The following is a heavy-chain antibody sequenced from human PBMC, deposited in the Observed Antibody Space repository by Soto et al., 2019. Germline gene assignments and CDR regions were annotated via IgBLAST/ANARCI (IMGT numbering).Heavy chain of an antibody. V-gene: IGHV5-51*01. J-gene: IGHJ4*02. CDR3: ARQGTSRGSDYAAFDF. Sequence: PGESLKISCKGSRYSFTSYWVAWVGQVPGNGLEWMGVIYAGASDIRYSPSFEGHVTISADKSTNTAYLQWSSLEAADTAIYYCARQGTSRGSDYAAFDFWGPGTLVTVSS. CDR2: IYAGASDI. D-gene: IGHD3-10*01. CDR1: RYSFTSYW.